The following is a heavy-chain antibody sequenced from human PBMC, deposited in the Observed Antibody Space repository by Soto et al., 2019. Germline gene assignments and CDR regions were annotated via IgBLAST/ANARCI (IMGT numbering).Heavy chain of an antibody. CDR3: ARDGDTAMAGGYYYYCGMDV. V-gene: IGHV1-69*04. Sequence: SVKVSCKASGGTFNSYTISWVRQAPGQRLEWMGRIIPILGIANYAQKFQGRVTITADKSTSTAYMELSSLRSEDTAVYYCARDGDTAMAGGYYYYCGMDVWGQGTTVTVSS. CDR1: GGTFNSYT. D-gene: IGHD5-18*01. CDR2: IIPILGIA. J-gene: IGHJ6*02.